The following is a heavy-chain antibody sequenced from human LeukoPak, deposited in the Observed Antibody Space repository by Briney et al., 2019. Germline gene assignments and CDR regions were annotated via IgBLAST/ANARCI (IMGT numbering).Heavy chain of an antibody. CDR1: GGSISSYY. D-gene: IGHD1-26*01. CDR3: ARGLSSGSYFGAWDYYYYYYMDV. J-gene: IGHJ6*03. CDR2: IYYSGST. V-gene: IGHV4-59*01. Sequence: PSETLSLTCTVFGGSISSYYWSWIRQPPGKGLEWIGYIYYSGSTNYNPSLKSRVTISVDTSKNQFSLKLSSVTAADTAVYYCARGLSSGSYFGAWDYYYYYYMDVWGKGTTVTVSS.